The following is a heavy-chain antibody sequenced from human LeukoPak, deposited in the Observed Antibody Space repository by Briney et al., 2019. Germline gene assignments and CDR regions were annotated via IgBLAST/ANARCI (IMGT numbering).Heavy chain of an antibody. CDR2: TYYTSRWNN. CDR1: GDSVSSTSAA. J-gene: IGHJ6*02. D-gene: IGHD4-11*01. CDR3: ARQVTPGYGMDV. Sequence: SQTLSLTCAISGDSVSSTSAAWNWFRQSPSRGLEWLGRTYYTSRWNNHYAVSVKSRITINPDTSKNQFSLQLNSVTPEDTAVYYCARQVTPGYGMDVWGQGSTVTVSS. V-gene: IGHV6-1*01.